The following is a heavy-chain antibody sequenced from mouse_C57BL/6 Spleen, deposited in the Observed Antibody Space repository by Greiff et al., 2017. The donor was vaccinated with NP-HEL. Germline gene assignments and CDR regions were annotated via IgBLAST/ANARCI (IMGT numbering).Heavy chain of an antibody. D-gene: IGHD2-4*01. J-gene: IGHJ4*01. Sequence: QVQLQQPGAELVMPGASVKLSCKASGYTFTSYWMHWVKQRPGQGLEWIGEIDPSDSYTNYNQKFKGKSTLTVDKSSSTAYMQLSSLTSEDSAVYYCARVDYDRAMGYWGQRTSVTVSS. CDR2: IDPSDSYT. CDR3: ARVDYDRAMGY. V-gene: IGHV1-69*01. CDR1: GYTFTSYW.